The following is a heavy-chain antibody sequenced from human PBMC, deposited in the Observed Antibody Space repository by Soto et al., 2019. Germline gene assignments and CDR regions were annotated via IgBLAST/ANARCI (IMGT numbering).Heavy chain of an antibody. CDR1: GGTFSSYA. J-gene: IGHJ5*02. CDR3: ARAGDASEGYSSGWSWT. CDR2: IIPIFGTA. D-gene: IGHD6-19*01. Sequence: SVKVSCKASGGTFSSYAISWVRQAPGQGLEWMGGIIPIFGTANYAQKFQGSVTITADESTTTAYMELSSLRSEDTAVYYCARAGDASEGYSSGWSWTWGQGTLVTVSS. V-gene: IGHV1-69*13.